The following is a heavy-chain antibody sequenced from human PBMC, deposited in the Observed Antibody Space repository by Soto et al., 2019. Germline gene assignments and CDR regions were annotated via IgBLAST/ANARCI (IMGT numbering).Heavy chain of an antibody. CDR3: ATGGGRFNYGMDV. CDR2: IYHTGST. CDR1: GGSISSTNW. V-gene: IGHV4-4*02. J-gene: IGHJ6*02. D-gene: IGHD3-10*01. Sequence: TLSLTCVVSGGSISSTNWWTWVRQTPGKGLEWIGEIYHTGSTKYNPSLKNRVTISLDTSKNQLSLKLSSVTAADTAVYYCATGGGRFNYGMDVWGQGTTVTVSS.